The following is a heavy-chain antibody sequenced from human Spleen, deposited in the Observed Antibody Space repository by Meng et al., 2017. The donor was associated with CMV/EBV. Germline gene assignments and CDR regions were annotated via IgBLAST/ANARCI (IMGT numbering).Heavy chain of an antibody. D-gene: IGHD6-6*01. Sequence: SETLSLTCAVYGGSFSGYYWSWIRQPPGKGLEWIGEINHSGSTNYNPSLKSRVTISVDTSKNQFSLKLSSVTAADTAVYYCARDTYSSSSYHYYGMDVWGQGTTVTVSS. CDR3: ARDTYSSSSYHYYGMDV. CDR2: INHSGST. V-gene: IGHV4-34*01. CDR1: GGSFSGYY. J-gene: IGHJ6*02.